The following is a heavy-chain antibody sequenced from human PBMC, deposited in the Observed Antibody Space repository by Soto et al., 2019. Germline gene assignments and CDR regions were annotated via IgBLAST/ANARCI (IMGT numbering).Heavy chain of an antibody. CDR2: ISYDGSNK. CDR1: GFTFSSYG. V-gene: IGHV3-30*18. J-gene: IGHJ4*02. CDR3: AKDPRPRFPLTIFGVAPSKLYYFDY. D-gene: IGHD3-3*01. Sequence: PRGSLRLSCAASGFTFSSYGMHWVRQAPGKGLEWVAVISYDGSNKYYADSVKGRFTISRDNSKNTLYLQMNSLRAEDTAVYYCAKDPRPRFPLTIFGVAPSKLYYFDYWGQGTLVTVSS.